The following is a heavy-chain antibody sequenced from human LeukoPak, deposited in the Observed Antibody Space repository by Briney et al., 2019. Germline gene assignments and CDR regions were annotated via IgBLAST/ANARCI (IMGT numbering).Heavy chain of an antibody. CDR3: AKDSVGDGYFDY. Sequence: GGSLRLSCAASGFTLSSYGMHWVRQAPGKGLEWVAVIWYDGSNKYYADSVKGRFTISRDNSKNTLYLQMNSLRAEDTAVYYCAKDSVGDGYFDYWGQGTLVTVSS. V-gene: IGHV3-33*06. CDR2: IWYDGSNK. J-gene: IGHJ4*02. CDR1: GFTLSSYG. D-gene: IGHD3-16*01.